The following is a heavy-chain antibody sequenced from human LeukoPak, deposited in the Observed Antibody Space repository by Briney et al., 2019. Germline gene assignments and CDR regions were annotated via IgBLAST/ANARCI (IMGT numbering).Heavy chain of an antibody. Sequence: GESLKISCKSSGYSFTSYWIAWVRQMPGKGLEWMGILYPGDSDTRYSPSFQGQVTISADKSISTAYLQWSSLKASDTAMYYCARLSRLRSNFDYWGQGTLVTVSS. V-gene: IGHV5-51*01. CDR2: LYPGDSDT. CDR3: ARLSRLRSNFDY. CDR1: GYSFTSYW. D-gene: IGHD3-16*02. J-gene: IGHJ4*02.